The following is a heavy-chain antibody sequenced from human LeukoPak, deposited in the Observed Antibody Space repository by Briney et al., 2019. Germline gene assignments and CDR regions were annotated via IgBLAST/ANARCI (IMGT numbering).Heavy chain of an antibody. D-gene: IGHD3-22*01. CDR2: ISGSGGST. Sequence: GSXXLSCAASGFTFSSYAMSWVRQAPGKGLEWVSAISGSGGSTYYADSVKGRFTISRDNSKNTLYLQMNSLRAEDTAVYYCAKAPYYYDSSGYGNWGQGTLVTVSS. J-gene: IGHJ4*02. V-gene: IGHV3-23*01. CDR1: GFTFSSYA. CDR3: AKAPYYYDSSGYGN.